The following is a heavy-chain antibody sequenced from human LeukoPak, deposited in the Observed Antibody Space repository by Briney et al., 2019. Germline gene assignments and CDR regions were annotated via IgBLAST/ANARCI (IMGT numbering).Heavy chain of an antibody. J-gene: IGHJ5*02. V-gene: IGHV4-34*01. CDR3: ARAKEYGYNYGPGFGFDP. CDR2: INHSGST. D-gene: IGHD5-18*01. CDR1: GGSFSGYY. Sequence: SETLSLTCAVYGGSFSGYYWGWIRQPPGKGLEWIGEINHSGSTNYGPSLQSRVTISVDTSKKQISLKLSSVTAADTAVYYCARAKEYGYNYGPGFGFDPWGQGTLVTVSS.